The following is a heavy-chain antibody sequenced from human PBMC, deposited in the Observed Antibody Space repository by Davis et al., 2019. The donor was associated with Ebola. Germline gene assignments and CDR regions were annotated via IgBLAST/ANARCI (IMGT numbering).Heavy chain of an antibody. CDR2: IYYSGST. J-gene: IGHJ4*02. CDR3: ARTDRVCSGGVCYSGNDFDF. CDR1: AGSVSSGGYS. D-gene: IGHD2-15*01. V-gene: IGHV4-61*08. Sequence: MPSETLSLTCTVSAGSVSSGGYSWNWIRQPPAKGLEWLGYIYYSGSTDYSPSLRGRVTISLDTSKNQFSLKLSSVTAADTAVYYCARTDRVCSGGVCYSGNDFDFWGQGTLVTVSS.